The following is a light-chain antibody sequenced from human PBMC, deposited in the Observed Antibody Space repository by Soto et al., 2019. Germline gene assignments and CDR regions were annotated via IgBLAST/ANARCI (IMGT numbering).Light chain of an antibody. J-gene: IGLJ1*01. Sequence: QSVLTQPPSVSAAPGQKVTISCSGSSSNIGGNSVSWYQQLPGTAPKLLIYDDNKRPSGIPDRFSGSKSGTSATLGITGFQTGDEADYYCSSYAGAITFYVFGTGTKVTVL. V-gene: IGLV1-51*01. CDR1: SSNIGGNS. CDR2: DDN. CDR3: SSYAGAITFYV.